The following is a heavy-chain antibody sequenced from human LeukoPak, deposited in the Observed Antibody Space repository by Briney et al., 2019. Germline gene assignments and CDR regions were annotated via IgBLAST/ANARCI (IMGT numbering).Heavy chain of an antibody. V-gene: IGHV3-33*01. CDR3: ARDYGGDAGLDS. D-gene: IGHD4-23*01. CDR2: IWSDDRDK. J-gene: IGHJ4*02. Sequence: QPRGSLRLSCAASGFTFSSYGMHWVRLAPGKGLEWVALIWSDDRDKYYADSVKGQFTISRDNSKNTLYLQMNSLRAEDTAVYYCARDYGGDAGLDSWGQGTLVTVSS. CDR1: GFTFSSYG.